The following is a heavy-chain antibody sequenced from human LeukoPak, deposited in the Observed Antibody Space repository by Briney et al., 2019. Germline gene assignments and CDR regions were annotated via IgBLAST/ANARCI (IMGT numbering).Heavy chain of an antibody. J-gene: IGHJ4*02. CDR1: RFTFSSYG. V-gene: IGHV3-33*01. CDR2: IWYDGSNK. Sequence: PGGSLRLSCAASRFTFSSYGLHWVRQAPGTGVEGVAVIWYDGSNKYYADSVKGRFTISRDNFKNTLYLQMNSLRAEDTAVYYCARDSTVAGTGFYWGQGTLVTVSS. D-gene: IGHD6-19*01. CDR3: ARDSTVAGTGFY.